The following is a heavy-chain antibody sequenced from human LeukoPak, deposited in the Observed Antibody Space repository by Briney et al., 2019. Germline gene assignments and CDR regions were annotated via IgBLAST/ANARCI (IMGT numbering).Heavy chain of an antibody. J-gene: IGHJ4*02. CDR3: AKDPIVYYGDYIIR. CDR1: GFTFSSYA. Sequence: GGSLRLSCAASGFTFSSYAMSWVRQAPGKGLEWVSAISGSGGNTYFADSVKGRFTISRDNSKNTLYLQMNSLRAEDTAVYYCAKDPIVYYGDYIIRWGQGTLVIVSS. CDR2: ISGSGGNT. D-gene: IGHD4-17*01. V-gene: IGHV3-23*01.